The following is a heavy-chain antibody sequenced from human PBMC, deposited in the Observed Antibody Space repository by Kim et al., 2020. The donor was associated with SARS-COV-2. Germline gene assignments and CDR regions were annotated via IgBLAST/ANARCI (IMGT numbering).Heavy chain of an antibody. V-gene: IGHV3-21*01. Sequence: YIDYADSVKGRFTISRDNAKNSLYLQMNSLRAEDTAVYYCARARGAYDDYWGQGTLVTVSS. CDR2: YI. D-gene: IGHD5-12*01. CDR3: ARARGAYDDY. J-gene: IGHJ4*02.